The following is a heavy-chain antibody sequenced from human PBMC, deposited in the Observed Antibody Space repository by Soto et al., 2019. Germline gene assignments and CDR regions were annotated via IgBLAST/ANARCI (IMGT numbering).Heavy chain of an antibody. CDR2: ISYDGSNK. D-gene: IGHD3-22*01. Sequence: GGSLRLSCAASGFTFSSYGMHWVRQAPGKGLEWVAVISYDGSNKYYADSVKGRFTISRDNSKNTLYLQMNSLRAEDTAVYYCAYSSGYAYYYYYGMDVWGQGTTVTVSS. CDR1: GFTFSSYG. V-gene: IGHV3-30*03. J-gene: IGHJ6*02. CDR3: AYSSGYAYYYYYGMDV.